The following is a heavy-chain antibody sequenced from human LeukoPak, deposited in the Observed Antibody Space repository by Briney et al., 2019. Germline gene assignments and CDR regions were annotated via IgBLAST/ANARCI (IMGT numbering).Heavy chain of an antibody. CDR1: GYTFTSYY. J-gene: IGHJ3*02. Sequence: ASVKVSCTASGYTFTSYYMHWVRQAPGQGLEWMGIINPSGGSTSYAQKFQGRVTMTRDMSTSTVYMELSSLRSEDTAVYYCARTDSSGYHAFDIWGQGTMVTVSS. CDR3: ARTDSSGYHAFDI. D-gene: IGHD3-22*01. CDR2: INPSGGST. V-gene: IGHV1-46*03.